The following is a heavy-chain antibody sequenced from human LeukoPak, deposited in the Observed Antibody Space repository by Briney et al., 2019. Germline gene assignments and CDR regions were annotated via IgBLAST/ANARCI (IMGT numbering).Heavy chain of an antibody. Sequence: SVKVSCKASGGTFSSYAISWVRQAPGQGLEWMGGIIPIFGTANYAQKFQGRVTITADESTSTAYMELSSLRSEDTAVYYCARDRISPYSSSWYWFDPWGQGTLVTVSS. V-gene: IGHV1-69*13. D-gene: IGHD6-13*01. CDR3: ARDRISPYSSSWYWFDP. CDR2: IIPIFGTA. CDR1: GGTFSSYA. J-gene: IGHJ5*02.